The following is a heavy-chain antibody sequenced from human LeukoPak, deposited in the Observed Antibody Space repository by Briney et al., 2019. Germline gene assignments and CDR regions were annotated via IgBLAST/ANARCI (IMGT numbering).Heavy chain of an antibody. J-gene: IGHJ4*02. D-gene: IGHD6-13*01. V-gene: IGHV3-21*01. CDR1: GFTVSSNY. Sequence: GGSLRLSCAASGFTVSSNYMSWVRQAPGKGLEWVSLISSSSTYIYYADSVKGRFTTSRDNAKNSLYLQMNSLRAEDTAVYYCATEGGIAAAGGGYWGQGTLVTVSS. CDR2: ISSSSTYI. CDR3: ATEGGIAAAGGGY.